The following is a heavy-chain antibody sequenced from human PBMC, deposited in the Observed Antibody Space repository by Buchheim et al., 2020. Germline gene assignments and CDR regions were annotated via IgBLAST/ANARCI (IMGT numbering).Heavy chain of an antibody. D-gene: IGHD2-2*01. J-gene: IGHJ6*02. CDR3: ARGDAFEGPCSSTSCYGQGYYYGMDV. CDR2: INPNSGGT. CDR1: GYTFTGYY. V-gene: IGHV1-2*06. Sequence: QVQLVQSGAEVKKPGASVKVSCKASGYTFTGYYMHWVRQAPGQGLEWMGRINPNSGGTNYAQKFQGRVTMTRDTSISTAYMELSRLRSDDTAVYYCARGDAFEGPCSSTSCYGQGYYYGMDVWGQGTT.